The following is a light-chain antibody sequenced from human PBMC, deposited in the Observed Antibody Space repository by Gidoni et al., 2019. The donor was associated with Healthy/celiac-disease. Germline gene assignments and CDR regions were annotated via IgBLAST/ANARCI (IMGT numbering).Light chain of an antibody. J-gene: IGLJ1*01. Sequence: SYELTPPPSVSVSPGQTASITCSGDKLGEKYACWYQQKPGQSPVLVIYHDSKRPSGIPERFSGSNSGNTATLTISGTQAMDEADYYCQAWDSSTFYVFGTGTKVTVL. CDR1: KLGEKY. V-gene: IGLV3-1*01. CDR3: QAWDSSTFYV. CDR2: HDS.